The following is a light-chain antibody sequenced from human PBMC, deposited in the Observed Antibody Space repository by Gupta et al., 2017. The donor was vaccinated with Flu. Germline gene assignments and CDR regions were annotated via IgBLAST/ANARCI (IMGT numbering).Light chain of an antibody. V-gene: IGKV3-20*01. CDR2: GAS. CDR1: QSVSSSY. Sequence: EIVLTQSPGTLSLSPGERGTLSCRASQSVSSSYLAWYQQKPGQAPRLLIYGASSRATGIPDRLSGSGSGTDFTLTISSLEPEDFAVYYCQQYGDSGSRTFGQGTKVEIK. J-gene: IGKJ1*01. CDR3: QQYGDSGSRT.